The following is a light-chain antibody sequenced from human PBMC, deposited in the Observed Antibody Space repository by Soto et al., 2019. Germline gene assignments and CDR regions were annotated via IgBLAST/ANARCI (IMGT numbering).Light chain of an antibody. Sequence: IQLTQSPSTLSASVGDRVTITCRASQGIGTALAWYYQRPGNSPDLLVYDASTLQSGVPSRFSGSGSETDFSLTISGLQPEDFGHYYCQQFNTKPLTFGGGTRVEIK. V-gene: IGKV1-13*02. J-gene: IGKJ4*01. CDR1: QGIGTA. CDR3: QQFNTKPLT. CDR2: DAS.